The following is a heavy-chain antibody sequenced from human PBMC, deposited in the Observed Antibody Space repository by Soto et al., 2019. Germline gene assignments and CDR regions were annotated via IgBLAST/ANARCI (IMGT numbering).Heavy chain of an antibody. Sequence: GESLKISCRGFGYSFTTYWIGWVRQMPGKGLGWMGIIYPGDSDTRYSPSFQGQVTFSADKSISTAYMQWSSLKASDTAMYYCARYSGYDPNRAMPGGYYFDYWGLGTLVTVSS. V-gene: IGHV5-51*01. D-gene: IGHD5-12*01. CDR2: IYPGDSDT. J-gene: IGHJ4*02. CDR1: GYSFTTYW. CDR3: ARYSGYDPNRAMPGGYYFDY.